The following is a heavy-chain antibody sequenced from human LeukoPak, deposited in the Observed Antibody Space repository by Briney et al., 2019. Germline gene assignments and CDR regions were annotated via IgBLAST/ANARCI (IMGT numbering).Heavy chain of an antibody. V-gene: IGHV3-11*06. CDR1: GFTFSDYS. CDR2: IGIDSGNT. D-gene: IGHD5-24*01. J-gene: IGHJ4*02. Sequence: GGSLRLSCAASGFTFSDYSMSWVRQAPGKGLEWVSYIGIDSGNTNYADSVKGRFTISGDKAKNSLYLQMNSLRVEDTAVYYCARDYKYAFDNWGQGTLVTVSS. CDR3: ARDYKYAFDN.